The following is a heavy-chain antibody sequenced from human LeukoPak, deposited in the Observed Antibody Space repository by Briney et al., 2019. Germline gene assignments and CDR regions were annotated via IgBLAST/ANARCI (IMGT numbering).Heavy chain of an antibody. CDR2: IWYDGSNK. J-gene: IGHJ5*02. CDR3: ARGHYYGSGSYGTFDP. CDR1: GFTFSSYG. V-gene: IGHV3-33*01. D-gene: IGHD3-10*01. Sequence: PGGSLRLSCAASGFTFSSYGMHWVRQAPGKGLEWVAVIWYDGSNKYYADSVKGRFTISRDNSKNTLYLQMNSLRAEDTAVYYCARGHYYGSGSYGTFDPWGQGILVTVPS.